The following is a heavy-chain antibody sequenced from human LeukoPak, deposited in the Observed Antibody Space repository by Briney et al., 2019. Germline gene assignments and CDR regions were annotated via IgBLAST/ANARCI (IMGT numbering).Heavy chain of an antibody. CDR2: ISSGGST. CDR3: GRDLIGTAASWDC. CDR1: GFTVNNNY. Sequence: GGSLRLSCVASGFTVNNNYMNWVRQGPGKGLEWVSVISSGGSTYYADSVTGGFTISRDNSKNTLYLQMNSLRVEDTAVYYCGRDLIGTAASWDCWGQGTLVTVSS. D-gene: IGHD6-25*01. J-gene: IGHJ4*02. V-gene: IGHV3-53*01.